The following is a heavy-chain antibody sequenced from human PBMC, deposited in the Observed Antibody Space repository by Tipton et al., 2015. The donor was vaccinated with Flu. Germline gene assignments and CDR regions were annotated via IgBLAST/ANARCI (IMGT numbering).Heavy chain of an antibody. CDR3: ARGSGFQVSLDF. Sequence: GLVKPSETLSLTCTVSGGSINSYYWSWIRQPAGKGLEWIGRIYSSGSTNYNPSLKSRVTMLVDTSKNQFSLKMSSVTAADTAVYYCARGSGFQVSLDFWGQGTLITVSS. D-gene: IGHD3-22*01. J-gene: IGHJ4*02. V-gene: IGHV4-4*07. CDR2: IYSSGST. CDR1: GGSINSYY.